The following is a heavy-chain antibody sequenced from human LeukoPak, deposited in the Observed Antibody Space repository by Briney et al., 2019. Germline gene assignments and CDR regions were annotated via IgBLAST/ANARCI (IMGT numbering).Heavy chain of an antibody. CDR3: ARIGRVGGYDFGY. J-gene: IGHJ4*02. CDR2: IYYSGST. Sequence: NPSETLSLTCIVPVASISSYYWSWIRDPPGKGLGWIGYIYYSGSTNYNPSLKSRVTISVDTSKNQFSLRLSSVTAADTAVYYCARIGRVGGYDFGYWGPGTLVPVS. CDR1: VASISSYY. D-gene: IGHD3-16*01. V-gene: IGHV4-59*01.